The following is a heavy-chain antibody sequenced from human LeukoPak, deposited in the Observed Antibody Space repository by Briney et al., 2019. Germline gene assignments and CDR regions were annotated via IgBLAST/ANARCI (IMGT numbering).Heavy chain of an antibody. CDR1: GGTIDTSRYY. J-gene: IGHJ6*02. CDR2: IYYRGDP. D-gene: IGHD3-9*01. V-gene: IGHV4-39*07. CDR3: ARVAANRDLRYFDWLPDWYYYGMDV. Sequence: SETLSLTCTVSGGTIDTSRYYWGWIRQPPGKGLEWLANIYYRGDPFYNPSLKSRLTISMDTSKNQFSLKLSSVTAADTAVYYCARVAANRDLRYFDWLPDWYYYGMDVWGQGTTVTVSS.